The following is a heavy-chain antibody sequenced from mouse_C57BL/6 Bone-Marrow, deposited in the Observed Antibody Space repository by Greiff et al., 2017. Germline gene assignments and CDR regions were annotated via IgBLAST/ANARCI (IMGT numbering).Heavy chain of an antibody. J-gene: IGHJ3*01. CDR1: GFTFSSYG. V-gene: IGHV5-6*01. CDR2: ISSGGSYT. CDR3: ERQRLRAWFAY. D-gene: IGHD1-1*01. Sequence: EVQRVESGGDLVKPGGSLKLSCAASGFTFSSYGMSWVRQTPDKRLEWVATISSGGSYTYYPDSVKGRFTISRDNAKNTLYLQMSSLKSEDTAMYYCERQRLRAWFAYWGQGALVTVSA.